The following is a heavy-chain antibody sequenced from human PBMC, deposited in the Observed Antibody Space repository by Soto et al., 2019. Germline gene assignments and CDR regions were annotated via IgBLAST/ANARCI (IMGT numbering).Heavy chain of an antibody. Sequence: GGSLRLSCAASGFTFSTYGIHWVRQAPGKGLEWVALISYDGGSRYYGDSVKGRFIISRDNSHNTVSLQMNSLRADDTAVYFCAKEQLAMTVVVADYFDSWGQGTLVTVSS. J-gene: IGHJ4*02. CDR1: GFTFSTYG. D-gene: IGHD3-22*01. CDR2: ISYDGGSR. V-gene: IGHV3-30*18. CDR3: AKEQLAMTVVVADYFDS.